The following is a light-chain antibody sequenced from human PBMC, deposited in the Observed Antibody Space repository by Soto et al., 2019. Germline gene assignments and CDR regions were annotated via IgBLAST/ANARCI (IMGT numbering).Light chain of an antibody. V-gene: IGLV2-14*01. CDR1: TSDVGGYNY. J-gene: IGLJ1*01. Sequence: LTQPASIPLPHGHANLSSRAGTTSDVGGYNYVSWYQQHPGKAPKLMIYDVSNRPSGVSNRFSGSKSGNTASLTISGLQAEDEADYYCSSYTSSSTYVFGTGTKVTVL. CDR2: DVS. CDR3: SSYTSSSTYV.